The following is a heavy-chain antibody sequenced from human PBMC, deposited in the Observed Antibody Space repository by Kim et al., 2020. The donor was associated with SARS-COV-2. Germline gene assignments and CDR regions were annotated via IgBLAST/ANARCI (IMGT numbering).Heavy chain of an antibody. V-gene: IGHV3-30*18. D-gene: IGHD3-10*01. CDR1: GFTFSSYG. J-gene: IGHJ4*01. CDR2: ISYDGSNK. Sequence: GGSLRLSCAASGFTFSSYGMHWVRQAPGKGLEWVAVISYDGSNKYYADSVKGRFTISRDNSKNTLYLQMNSLRAEDTAVYYCAKDPNYYGSGDTLYYFD. CDR3: AKDPNYYGSGDTLYYFD.